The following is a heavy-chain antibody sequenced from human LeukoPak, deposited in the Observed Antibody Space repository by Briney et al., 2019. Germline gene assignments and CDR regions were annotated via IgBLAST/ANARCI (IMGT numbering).Heavy chain of an antibody. V-gene: IGHV1-69*13. CDR1: GGTFSSYA. D-gene: IGHD6-13*01. Sequence: ASVKVSCKASGGTFSSYAISWVRQAPGQGLEWMGGIIPIFGTANYAQKFQGRVTITADESTSTAYMELSSLRSEDTAVYYCARQGIAAAGTEAVSWFDPWGQGTLVTVSS. CDR2: IIPIFGTA. CDR3: ARQGIAAAGTEAVSWFDP. J-gene: IGHJ5*02.